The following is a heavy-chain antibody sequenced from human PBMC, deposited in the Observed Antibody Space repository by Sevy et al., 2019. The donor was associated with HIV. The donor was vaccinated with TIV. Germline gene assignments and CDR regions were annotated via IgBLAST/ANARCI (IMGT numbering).Heavy chain of an antibody. CDR2: IFNSGIT. CDR1: GGSISTSDFY. J-gene: IGHJ4*02. V-gene: IGHV4-39*01. CDR3: ARHRFASSYSAFHY. Sequence: SETLSLTCTVSGGSISTSDFYWGWIRQSPGKGLEWIGSIFNSGITYYNPSLKSRVTISVDTSKNQFSLRVNSVTAADTAVYYCARHRFASSYSAFHYWGQGALVTVSS. D-gene: IGHD2-15*01.